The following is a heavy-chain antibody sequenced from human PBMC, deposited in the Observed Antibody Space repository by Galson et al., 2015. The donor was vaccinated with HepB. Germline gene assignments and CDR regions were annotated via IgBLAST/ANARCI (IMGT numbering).Heavy chain of an antibody. V-gene: IGHV3-33*01. Sequence: SLRLSCAASGFTFSSYGMHWVRQAPGKGLEWVAVIWYDGSNKYYADSVKGRFTISRDNSKNTLYLQMNGLRAEDTAVYYCARGSGWPPYYYYGMDVWGQGTTVTVSS. CDR1: GFTFSSYG. CDR3: ARGSGWPPYYYYGMDV. J-gene: IGHJ6*02. D-gene: IGHD6-19*01. CDR2: IWYDGSNK.